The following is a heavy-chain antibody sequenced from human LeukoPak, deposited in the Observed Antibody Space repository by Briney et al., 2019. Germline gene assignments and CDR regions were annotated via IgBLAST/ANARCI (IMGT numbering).Heavy chain of an antibody. CDR3: ARDDNRRIGGYFDY. CDR2: SSYSGST. V-gene: IGHV4-61*01. Sequence: SETLSLTCIVSGGSVSSGTYYWSWIRQPPGKGLEWIACSSYSGSTNSNPSLKSRVTISVDTSKNQFSLRLSSVTAADTAVYYCARDDNRRIGGYFDYWGQGTLVTVSS. CDR1: GGSVSSGTYY. D-gene: IGHD3-16*01. J-gene: IGHJ4*02.